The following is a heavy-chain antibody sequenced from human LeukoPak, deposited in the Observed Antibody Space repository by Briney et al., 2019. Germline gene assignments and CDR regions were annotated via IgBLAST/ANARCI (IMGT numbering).Heavy chain of an antibody. CDR2: IYYSGST. V-gene: IGHV4-39*07. J-gene: IGHJ6*02. D-gene: IGHD3-10*01. CDR1: SGSISSSDYY. Sequence: PSETLSLTCTVSSGSISSSDYYWGWIRQPPGKGLEWIGSIYYSGSTYYNPSLKSRVTISVDTSKNQFSLKLSSVTAADTAVYYCARGPTGSYYYGSGSYNYGMDVWGQGTTVTVSS. CDR3: ARGPTGSYYYGSGSYNYGMDV.